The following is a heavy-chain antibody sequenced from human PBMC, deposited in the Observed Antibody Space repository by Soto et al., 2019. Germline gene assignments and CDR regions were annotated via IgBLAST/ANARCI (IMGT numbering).Heavy chain of an antibody. CDR1: GYTFTTYG. CDR3: VREGSTSYSGVFYLEY. J-gene: IGHJ4*02. V-gene: IGHV1-18*04. CDR2: VSTCDGIT. D-gene: IGHD3-10*01. Sequence: ASVQVSCKASGYTFTTYGNSLVRQAPGQGLEWMGWVSTCDGITTYAQKLQGRVTMTRDTPTSTAYLELTSLRSDDTAVYYCVREGSTSYSGVFYLEYCRQRPLVTVS.